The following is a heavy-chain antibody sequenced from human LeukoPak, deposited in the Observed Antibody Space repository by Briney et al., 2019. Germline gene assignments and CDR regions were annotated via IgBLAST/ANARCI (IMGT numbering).Heavy chain of an antibody. D-gene: IGHD6-13*01. CDR2: IHYSGST. CDR3: ARGAAGTRDY. Sequence: PSETLSLTCTVSGGSISGYYWSWIRPPAGKGLEWIGYIHYSGSTNYNPSLKSRVTISVDTSKNQFSLKLSSVAAADTAVYYCARGAAGTRDYWGRGTLVTVSS. V-gene: IGHV4-59*01. J-gene: IGHJ4*02. CDR1: GGSISGYY.